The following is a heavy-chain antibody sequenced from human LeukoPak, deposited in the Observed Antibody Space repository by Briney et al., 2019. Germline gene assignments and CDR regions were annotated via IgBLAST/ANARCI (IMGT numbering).Heavy chain of an antibody. D-gene: IGHD6-13*01. CDR2: IRYDGSNK. CDR1: GFTFSSYS. J-gene: IGHJ4*02. CDR3: AKAGSSSWDAFDY. Sequence: GGSLRLSCAASGFTFSSYSMNRVRQAPGKGLEWVAFIRYDGSNKYYADSVKGRFTISRDNSKNTLYLQMNSLRAEDTAVHYCAKAGSSSWDAFDYWGQGTLVTVSS. V-gene: IGHV3-30*02.